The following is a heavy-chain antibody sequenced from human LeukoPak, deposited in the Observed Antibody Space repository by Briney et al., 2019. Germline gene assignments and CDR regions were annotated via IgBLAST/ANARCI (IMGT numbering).Heavy chain of an antibody. CDR2: ISTDGYTT. CDR1: GLAFSAYK. D-gene: IGHD2-15*01. CDR3: VVGGSPGY. V-gene: IGHV3-74*01. J-gene: IGHJ4*02. Sequence: GGSLRLSCAASGLAFSAYKMHWVRQAPRRGLVWVSRISTDGYTTDYADFVQGRFTASRDNTKNTWSLEMNSLRAEDTAVYYCVVGGSPGYWGQGTLVTVTS.